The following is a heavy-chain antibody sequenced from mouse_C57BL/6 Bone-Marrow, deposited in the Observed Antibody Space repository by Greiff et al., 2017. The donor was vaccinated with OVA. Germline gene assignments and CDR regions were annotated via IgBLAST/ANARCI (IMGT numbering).Heavy chain of an antibody. CDR2: IYPRSGNT. CDR3: ARLHYYGSSYFDY. J-gene: IGHJ2*01. V-gene: IGHV1-81*01. CDR1: GYTFTSYG. Sequence: VQRVESGAELARPGASVKLSCKASGYTFTSYGISWVKQRTGQGLEWIGEIYPRSGNTYYNEKFKGKATLTADKSSSTAYMELRSLTSEDSAVYFCARLHYYGSSYFDYWGQGTTLTVSS. D-gene: IGHD1-1*01.